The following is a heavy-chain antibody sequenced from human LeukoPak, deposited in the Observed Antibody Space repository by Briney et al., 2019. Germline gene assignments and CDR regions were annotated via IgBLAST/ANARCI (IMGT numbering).Heavy chain of an antibody. Sequence: SETLSLTCAVYGGSFSGYYWSWIRQPPGKGLEWIGEINHSGSTNYNPSLKSRVTISVDTSKNQFSLKLSPVTAADTAVYYWARGSRRKVVPAAMLDYWGQGTLVTVSS. D-gene: IGHD2-2*01. CDR1: GGSFSGYY. J-gene: IGHJ4*02. CDR2: INHSGST. V-gene: IGHV4-34*01. CDR3: ARGSRRKVVPAAMLDY.